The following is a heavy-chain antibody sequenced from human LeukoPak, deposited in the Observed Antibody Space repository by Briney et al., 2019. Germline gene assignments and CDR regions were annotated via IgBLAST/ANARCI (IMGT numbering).Heavy chain of an antibody. V-gene: IGHV4-38-2*02. CDR1: GYSISSDYY. Sequence: PSETLSLTCTVSGYSISSDYYWGWIRQPPGKGLEWIGEINHSGSTNYNPSLKSRVTISVDTSKNQFSLKLSSVTAADTAVYYCARVRSGSYFGRGYFDYWGQGTLVTVSS. D-gene: IGHD1-26*01. CDR3: ARVRSGSYFGRGYFDY. CDR2: INHSGST. J-gene: IGHJ4*02.